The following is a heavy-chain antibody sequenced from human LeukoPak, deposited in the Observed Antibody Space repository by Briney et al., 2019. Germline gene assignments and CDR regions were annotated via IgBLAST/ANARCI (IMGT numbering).Heavy chain of an antibody. Sequence: GGSLRLSCAASGFTFDDYAMHWVRQAPGKGLEWVSGISWNSGSIGYADSVKGRFTISRDNAKNSLYLQMNSLRAEDTALYYCAKAPTGYSRGWYYFDYWGQGTLVTVSS. D-gene: IGHD6-19*01. CDR1: GFTFDDYA. CDR2: ISWNSGSI. J-gene: IGHJ4*02. V-gene: IGHV3-9*01. CDR3: AKAPTGYSRGWYYFDY.